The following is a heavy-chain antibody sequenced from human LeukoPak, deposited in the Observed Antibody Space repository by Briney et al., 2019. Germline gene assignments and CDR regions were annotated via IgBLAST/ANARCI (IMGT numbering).Heavy chain of an antibody. CDR3: ARFRERYYYYYGMDV. CDR2: IYYSGST. D-gene: IGHD1-26*01. J-gene: IGHJ6*02. CDR1: SGSISNGGYY. Sequence: SETLSLTCTVSSGSISNGGYYWVWIRQPPGKGLEWIGYIYYSGSTNYNPSLKSRVTISVDTSKNQFSLKLSSVTAADTAVYYCARFRERYYYYYGMDVWGQGTMVTVSS. V-gene: IGHV4-61*08.